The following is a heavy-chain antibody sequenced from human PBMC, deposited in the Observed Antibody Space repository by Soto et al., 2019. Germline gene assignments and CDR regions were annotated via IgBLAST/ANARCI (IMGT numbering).Heavy chain of an antibody. Sequence: QVQVVQSGVEVRRPGSSVKVSCKASGDTFKNCVISWVRQAPGQGLEWMGGIIPLFGTTYFAQRFQGRLTITTDESTTRASMELSRLRFEDRATYCLVAELAFGKVSVVWGQGNAVIVSS. V-gene: IGHV1-69*19. CDR2: IIPLFGTT. D-gene: IGHD6-19*01. CDR3: VAELAFGKVSVV. CDR1: GDTFKNCV. J-gene: IGHJ6*02.